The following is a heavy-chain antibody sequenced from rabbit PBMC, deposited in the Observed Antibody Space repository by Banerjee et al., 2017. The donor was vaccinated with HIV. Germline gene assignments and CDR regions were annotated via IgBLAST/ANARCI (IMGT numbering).Heavy chain of an antibody. V-gene: IGHV1S45*01. CDR1: GFDFSSYYM. CDR2: IYAGKGAT. D-gene: IGHD4-1*01. Sequence: QEQLKETGGGLVQPGGSLTLSCKASGFDFSSYYMSWVRQAPGKGLEWIGGIYAGKGATDYASWVNGRFTISKTSSTTVTLQMTSLTAADTATYFCARDLAGVIGWNFGLWGQGTLVTVS. J-gene: IGHJ3*01. CDR3: ARDLAGVIGWNFGL.